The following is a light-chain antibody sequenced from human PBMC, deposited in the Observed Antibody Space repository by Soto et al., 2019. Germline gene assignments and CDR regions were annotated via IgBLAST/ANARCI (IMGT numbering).Light chain of an antibody. CDR3: QQYNDWSPYT. J-gene: IGKJ2*01. Sequence: MVMTQSPAPLSVSPGARATLSCRARQTVSRTLAWYQQRPGQATRLLIYGASTRATGIPDRFSGSGSGTEFDLTLSSLQSEDFAVYDCQQYNDWSPYTFGLGTKLASK. CDR1: QTVSRT. CDR2: GAS. V-gene: IGKV3-15*01.